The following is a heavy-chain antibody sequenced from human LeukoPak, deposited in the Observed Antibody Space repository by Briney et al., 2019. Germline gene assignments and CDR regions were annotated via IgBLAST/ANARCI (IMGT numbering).Heavy chain of an antibody. V-gene: IGHV3-30-3*01. CDR3: AKDRGFSGYDFDC. CDR1: GFTFSSYA. CDR2: ISYDGSNK. J-gene: IGHJ5*01. Sequence: GESLRLSCAASGFTFSSYAMHWVRQAPGKGLEWVAVISYDGSNKYYADSVKGRFTISRDNSKNTLCLQMNSLRAEDTAVYYCAKDRGFSGYDFDCWGQGTLVTVSS. D-gene: IGHD5-12*01.